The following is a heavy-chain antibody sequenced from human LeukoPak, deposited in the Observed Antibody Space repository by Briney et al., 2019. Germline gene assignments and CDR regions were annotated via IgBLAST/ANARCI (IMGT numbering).Heavy chain of an antibody. J-gene: IGHJ4*02. CDR1: GFTFSSYS. D-gene: IGHD6-13*01. Sequence: RPGGSLRLSCAASGFTFSSYSMNWVRQAPGKGLEWVSSISSSSSYIYYADSVKGRFTISRDNAKNSLYLQMNSLRAEDTALYYCAKGPGFAAAGTELFDYWGQGTLVTVSS. CDR3: AKGPGFAAAGTELFDY. CDR2: ISSSSSYI. V-gene: IGHV3-21*04.